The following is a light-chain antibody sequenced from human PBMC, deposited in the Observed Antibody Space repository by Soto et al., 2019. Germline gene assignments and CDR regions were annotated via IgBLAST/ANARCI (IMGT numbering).Light chain of an antibody. CDR1: QSISNY. V-gene: IGKV3-20*01. CDR2: AAS. CDR3: QQYGGSPRT. J-gene: IGKJ2*01. Sequence: EIVMTQSPGTLSLSPGERATLSCRASQSISNYLAWYQQRPGQSPRLLIYAASSRATGVPDRFSGGGSATDFTLTVSRLEPEDFAVYYCQQYGGSPRTFGQGTKVDIK.